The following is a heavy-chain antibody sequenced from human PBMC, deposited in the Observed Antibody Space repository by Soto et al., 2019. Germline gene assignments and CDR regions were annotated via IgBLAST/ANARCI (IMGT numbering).Heavy chain of an antibody. CDR3: ARVYYDSSGYYYGPRYYYYGMDV. CDR1: GYTFTSYA. CDR2: INAGNGNT. Sequence: ASVKVSCKASGYTFTSYAMPWVRQAPGQRLEWMGWINAGNGNTKYSQKFQGRVTITRDTSASTAYMELSSLRSEDTAVYYCARVYYDSSGYYYGPRYYYYGMDVWGQGTTVTVSS. D-gene: IGHD3-22*01. J-gene: IGHJ6*02. V-gene: IGHV1-3*01.